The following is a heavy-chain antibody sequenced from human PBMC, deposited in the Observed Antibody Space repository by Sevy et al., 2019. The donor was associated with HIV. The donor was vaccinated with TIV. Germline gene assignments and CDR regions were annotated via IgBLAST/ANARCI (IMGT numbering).Heavy chain of an antibody. CDR2: ISYDGSAE. V-gene: IGHV3-30*03. CDR1: GFTFSTHA. Sequence: GGSLRLSCAGSGFTFSTHAMHWVRQAPGKGLEWVAVISYDGSAEFYADSVKGRFTISRDKSENTLYLQMNSLRNEDTAMYYCARDAGYSIDWYPAYWGQGILVTVSS. D-gene: IGHD6-19*01. CDR3: ARDAGYSIDWYPAY. J-gene: IGHJ4*02.